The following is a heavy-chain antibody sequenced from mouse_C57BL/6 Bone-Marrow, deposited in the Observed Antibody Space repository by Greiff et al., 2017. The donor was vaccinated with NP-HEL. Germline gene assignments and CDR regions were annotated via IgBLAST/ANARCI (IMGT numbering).Heavy chain of an antibody. CDR3: IVAYGSYWYFDV. D-gene: IGHD1-1*01. J-gene: IGHJ1*03. Sequence: VQLKQSGAELVRPGASVKLSCTASGFNIKDDYMHWVKQRPEQGLEWIGWIDPENGDTEYASKFQGKATITADTSSNTSYLQLSSLTSEDTAVYYCIVAYGSYWYFDVWGTGTTVTVSS. CDR2: IDPENGDT. V-gene: IGHV14-4*01. CDR1: GFNIKDDY.